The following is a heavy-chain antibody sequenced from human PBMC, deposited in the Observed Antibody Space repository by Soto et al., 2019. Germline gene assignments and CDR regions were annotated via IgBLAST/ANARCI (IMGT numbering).Heavy chain of an antibody. CDR1: GFTFSSYG. CDR3: ARESTSDPFDY. V-gene: IGHV3-33*01. D-gene: IGHD2-2*01. Sequence: QVQLVESGGGVVQPGRSLRLSCAASGFTFSSYGMHWVRQAPGKGLEWVAVIWYDGSNKYYADSVKGRFTISRDNSKNTLYLQMNSLRAEDTAVYYCARESTSDPFDYWGQGTLVTVSS. CDR2: IWYDGSNK. J-gene: IGHJ4*02.